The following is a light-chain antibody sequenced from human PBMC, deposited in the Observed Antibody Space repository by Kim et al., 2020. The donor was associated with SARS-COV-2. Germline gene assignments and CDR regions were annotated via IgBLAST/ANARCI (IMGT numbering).Light chain of an antibody. V-gene: IGKV3D-15*01. CDR1: QSVTTN. J-gene: IGKJ1*01. CDR3: QQHNDGWT. CDR2: GAS. Sequence: EIVLTQSPATLSVSPVERVTLSCKASQSVTTNLAWYQQKPGQPPRYLIYGASTRATGIPARFSGSGSGTEFTLTITSLQSEDFAVYYCQQHNDGWTFGQGTKVDIK.